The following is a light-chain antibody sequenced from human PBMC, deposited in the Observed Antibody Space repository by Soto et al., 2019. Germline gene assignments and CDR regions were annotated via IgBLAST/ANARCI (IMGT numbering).Light chain of an antibody. CDR2: GAS. V-gene: IGKV3-20*01. Sequence: EIVLTQSPGTLSLSPGERATLSCRASQSVSSSYLAWYQQKPGQAPRLLIYGASSRATGIPDRFSGSGSGTDFTLTISRLEPYDFAVYYCQQFGSAPLPFAPEPKVDIK. CDR1: QSVSSSY. J-gene: IGKJ3*01. CDR3: QQFGSAPLP.